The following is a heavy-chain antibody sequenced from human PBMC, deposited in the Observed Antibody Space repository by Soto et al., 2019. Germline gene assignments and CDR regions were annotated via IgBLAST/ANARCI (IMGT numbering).Heavy chain of an antibody. D-gene: IGHD3-10*01. CDR2: ISTSSTYT. V-gene: IGHV3-11*05. CDR1: EVNFRDHC. CDR3: LRGSKDSSPGSRIFDF. Sequence: RLSYTAAEVNFRDHCMSWISKEQWKGLEWISYISTSSTYTKYADSVRGRFAISRDNSKNTLYLQMSTLRAEDSAIYFCLRGSKDSSPGSRIFDFCGRGTLVSGSS. J-gene: IGHJ4*02.